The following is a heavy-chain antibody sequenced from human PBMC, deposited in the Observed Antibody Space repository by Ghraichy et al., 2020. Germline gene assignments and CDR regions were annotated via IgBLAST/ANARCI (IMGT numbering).Heavy chain of an antibody. CDR1: GYTFTGYY. CDR2: INPNSGGT. D-gene: IGHD2-2*02. V-gene: IGHV1-2*04. J-gene: IGHJ5*02. Sequence: ASVKVSCKASGYTFTGYYMHWVRQAPGQGLEWMGWINPNSGGTNYAQKFQGWVTMTRDTSISTAYMELSRLRSDDTAVYYCARDAYSYIRNNCSSTSCYTLVAPNNWFDPWGQGTLVTVSS. CDR3: ARDAYSYIRNNCSSTSCYTLVAPNNWFDP.